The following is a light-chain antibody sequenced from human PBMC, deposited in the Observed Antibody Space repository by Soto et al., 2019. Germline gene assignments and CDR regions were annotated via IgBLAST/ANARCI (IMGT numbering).Light chain of an antibody. CDR2: WAS. V-gene: IGKV4-1*01. J-gene: IGKJ4*01. CDR3: QQYFNTPLT. Sequence: DIVLTQSPDSLAVFLGERATINCKSSQNVLNRANDKNYIAWYQQKPGQPPKLLVYWASTRESDVPDRFSGSGSATDFTLTISSLQAGDVAVYFCQQYFNTPLTFGGGTKVEIK. CDR1: QNVLNRANDKNY.